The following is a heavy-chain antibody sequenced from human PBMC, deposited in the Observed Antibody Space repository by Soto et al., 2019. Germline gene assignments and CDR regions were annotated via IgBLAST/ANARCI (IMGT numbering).Heavy chain of an antibody. CDR1: GVSISSGGYC. CDR2: ICYRGST. CDR3: AREATPGWFDP. D-gene: IGHD5-12*01. Sequence: SETLSLTCTVSGVSISSGGYCWSWIRQHPGKGLEWIGHICYRGSTYFNPSLKSRVIISVDMSKNQFSLKLSSVTAADTAVYYCAREATPGWFDPWGQGTLVTVSS. V-gene: IGHV4-31*03. J-gene: IGHJ5*02.